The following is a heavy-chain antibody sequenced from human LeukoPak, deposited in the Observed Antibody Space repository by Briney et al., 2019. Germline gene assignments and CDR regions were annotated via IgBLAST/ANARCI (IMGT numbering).Heavy chain of an antibody. CDR3: ARGVDRRWLASSNY. J-gene: IGHJ4*02. CDR1: GYTFTGYY. CDR2: INLNSGGT. D-gene: IGHD5-24*01. V-gene: IGHV1-2*02. Sequence: ASVKVSCKASGYTFTGYYMHWVRQAPGRGLEWMGWINLNSGGTNYAQKFQGRVTMTRDTSISTAYMELSRLRADDTAVYYCARGVDRRWLASSNYWGQGTLVTVSS.